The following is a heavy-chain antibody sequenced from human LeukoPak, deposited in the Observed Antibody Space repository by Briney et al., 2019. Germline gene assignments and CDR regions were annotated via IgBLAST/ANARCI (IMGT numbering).Heavy chain of an antibody. CDR1: GYSFTSYW. J-gene: IGHJ4*02. Sequence: GESLKISCKGSGYSFTSYWIGWVGQMPGKGLEWMGIIYPGDSDTRYSPSFQGQVTISADKSISTAYLQWSSLKASDTAMYYCARGYCTNGVCYTSFDYWGQGTLVTVSS. CDR3: ARGYCTNGVCYTSFDY. CDR2: IYPGDSDT. V-gene: IGHV5-51*01. D-gene: IGHD2-8*01.